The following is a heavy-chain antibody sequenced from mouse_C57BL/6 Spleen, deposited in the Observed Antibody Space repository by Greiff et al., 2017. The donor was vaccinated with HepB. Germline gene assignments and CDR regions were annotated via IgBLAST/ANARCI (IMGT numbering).Heavy chain of an antibody. V-gene: IGHV1-80*01. CDR2: IYPGDGDT. CDR3: ARLGNYDDWYFDV. J-gene: IGHJ1*03. D-gene: IGHD2-4*01. CDR1: GYAFSSYW. Sequence: QVQLQQSGAELVKPGASVKISCKASGYAFSSYWMNWVKQRPGKGLEWIGQIYPGDGDTNYNGKFKGKATLTADKSSSTAYMQLSSLTSEDSAVYFCARLGNYDDWYFDVWGTGTTVTVSS.